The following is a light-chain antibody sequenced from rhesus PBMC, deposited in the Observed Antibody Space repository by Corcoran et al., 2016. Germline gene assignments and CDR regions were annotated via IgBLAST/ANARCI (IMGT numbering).Light chain of an antibody. V-gene: IGKV4-1*01. CDR2: LAS. CDR3: QQYYSFPLT. CDR1: QSLLDSPNNKNY. Sequence: DIVMTQSPDSLAVFLGERVTINSNSNQSLLDSPNNKNYLAWYQQKPGQAPTLPTYLASTRDSGVPSRLSGSGSGTDLTLTISRLQAEDVAVYYCQQYYSFPLTFGPGTKLDIK. J-gene: IGKJ3*01.